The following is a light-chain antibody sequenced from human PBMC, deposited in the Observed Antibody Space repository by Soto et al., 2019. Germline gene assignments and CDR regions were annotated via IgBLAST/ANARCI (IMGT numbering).Light chain of an antibody. CDR2: AAS. CDR3: QQSYSTPT. V-gene: IGKV1-39*01. CDR1: QSISSY. Sequence: DIQMTQSPSSLSASVGDRVTITCRASQSISSYLNWYQQKPGKAPKLLIYAASSLPSGVPSRFSGSGSGTDFTLTISSLQPEDFATYYCQQSYSTPTFGGGTKVDIK. J-gene: IGKJ4*01.